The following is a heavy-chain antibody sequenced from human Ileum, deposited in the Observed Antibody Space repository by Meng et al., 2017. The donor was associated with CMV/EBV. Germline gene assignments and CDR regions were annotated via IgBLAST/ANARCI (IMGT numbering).Heavy chain of an antibody. V-gene: IGHV3-72*01. CDR3: ASSRKPWLVY. CDR1: GFTFSDHY. D-gene: IGHD6-19*01. Sequence: GGSLRLSCAASGFTFSDHYMDWVHQAPGKGLEWVGRTRNKADSYTTEYAASVKGRFTISRDDSKNSLYLQMNSLKTEDTAVYYCASSRKPWLVYWGQGTLVTVSS. CDR2: TRNKADSYTT. J-gene: IGHJ4*02.